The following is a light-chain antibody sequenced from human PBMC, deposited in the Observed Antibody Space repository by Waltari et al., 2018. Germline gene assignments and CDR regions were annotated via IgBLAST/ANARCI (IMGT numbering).Light chain of an antibody. CDR3: MQGTHWPYT. Sequence: DVVMTQSPLSLPVTLGQPASISCRSSQSIVYSDGNIYLNWVKQRPGQSPRRLINKVSTRDSGVPDRFSGSGSGTDFTLKISRVEAEDVGVYYCMQGTHWPYTFGQGTKLEI. J-gene: IGKJ2*01. CDR1: QSIVYSDGNIY. V-gene: IGKV2-30*01. CDR2: KVS.